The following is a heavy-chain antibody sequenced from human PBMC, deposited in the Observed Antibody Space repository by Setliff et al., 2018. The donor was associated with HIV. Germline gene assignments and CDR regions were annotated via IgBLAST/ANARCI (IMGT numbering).Heavy chain of an antibody. CDR2: IYHSGST. Sequence: PSETLSLTCAVSGGSISSSNGWSWDSERPGKGREWIGEIYHSGSTNYNPSLKSRVIISVDLSKNQFSLKLSSVTAADTAVYYCARGPGGWQRDYYYYMDVWGKGTTVTVSS. D-gene: IGHD2-15*01. CDR1: GGSISSSNG. V-gene: IGHV4-4*02. J-gene: IGHJ6*03. CDR3: ARGPGGWQRDYYYYMDV.